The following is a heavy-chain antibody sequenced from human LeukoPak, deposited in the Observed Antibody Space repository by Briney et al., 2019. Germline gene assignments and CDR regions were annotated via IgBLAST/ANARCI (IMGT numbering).Heavy chain of an antibody. CDR3: ARYYYDSSGYYPPHY. CDR2: IYYSGST. CDR1: GGSISSSSYY. J-gene: IGHJ4*02. Sequence: PSETLSLTCTVSGGSISSSSYYWGWIRQSPGRGLEWIGSIYYSGSTYYNPSLKSRVTISVDTSKNQFSLKLSSVTAADTAVYYCARYYYDSSGYYPPHYWGQGTLVTVSS. D-gene: IGHD3-22*01. V-gene: IGHV4-39*07.